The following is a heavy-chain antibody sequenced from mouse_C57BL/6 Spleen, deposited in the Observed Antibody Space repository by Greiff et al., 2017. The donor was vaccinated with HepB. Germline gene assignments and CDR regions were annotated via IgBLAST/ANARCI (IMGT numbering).Heavy chain of an antibody. J-gene: IGHJ3*01. CDR1: GYSITSGYY. CDR3: ARDNYGYDGAY. V-gene: IGHV3-6*01. CDR2: ISYDGSN. D-gene: IGHD2-2*01. Sequence: ESGPGLVKPSQSLSLTCSVTGYSITSGYYWNWIRQFPGNKLEWIGYISYDGSNNYNPSLKNRISITRDTSKNQFFLKLNSVTTEDTATYYCARDNYGYDGAYWGQGTLVTVSA.